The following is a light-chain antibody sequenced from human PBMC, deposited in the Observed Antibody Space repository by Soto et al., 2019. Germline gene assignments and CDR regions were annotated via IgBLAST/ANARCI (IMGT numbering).Light chain of an antibody. Sequence: QSALTQPRSVSGSPGQSVTISCTGTNSDVGTYNNVSWYQQHPGKAPKLIIYDVTKRPSGVPDRFSGSKSGNTASLISSGRQAADEAEYYCCCCSYAGSSSFRVLFGGGTKLTVL. CDR3: CSYAGSSSFRVL. CDR1: NSDVGTYNN. J-gene: IGLJ2*01. V-gene: IGLV2-11*01. CDR2: DVT.